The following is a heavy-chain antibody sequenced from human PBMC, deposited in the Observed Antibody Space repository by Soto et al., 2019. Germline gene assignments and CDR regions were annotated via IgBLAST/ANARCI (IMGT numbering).Heavy chain of an antibody. D-gene: IGHD3-9*01. CDR3: VKVSTFYDILNGYYSTNFFDP. CDR2: ISSDGDIT. CDR1: GFSFSEYS. V-gene: IGHV3-64D*06. J-gene: IGHJ5*02. Sequence: GRSLRLSCSASGFSFSEYSMHWVRQAPGKGLQYVSTISSDGDITYYADSVKGRFTISRDNSKNTLYLQMNSLRPEDTAVYYCVKVSTFYDILNGYYSTNFFDPWGQGTLVTASS.